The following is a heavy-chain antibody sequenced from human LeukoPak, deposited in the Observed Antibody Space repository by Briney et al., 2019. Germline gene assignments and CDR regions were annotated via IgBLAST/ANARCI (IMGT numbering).Heavy chain of an antibody. Sequence: GGSLRLSCAASGFTFSSYWVHWVRQAPGKGLVWVSPINSDGSSTSYADSVKGRFTISRDNAKNSLYLQMNSLRAEDTAVYYCARDRDFDWLSNLDAFDIWGQGTMVTVSS. CDR2: INSDGSST. CDR1: GFTFSSYW. D-gene: IGHD3-9*01. V-gene: IGHV3-74*01. J-gene: IGHJ3*02. CDR3: ARDRDFDWLSNLDAFDI.